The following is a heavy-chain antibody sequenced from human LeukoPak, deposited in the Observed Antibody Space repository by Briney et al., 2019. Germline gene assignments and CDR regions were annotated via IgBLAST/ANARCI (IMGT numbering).Heavy chain of an antibody. J-gene: IGHJ5*02. CDR1: GYSFTDYY. Sequence: ASVKVSCKTSGYSFTDYYMHWVRQAPGQGLEWMGWINPKSGGTSSAQKFQGRVTMARDTSITTVYMEVSWLTSDDTAIYYCARADRLDGGPYLIGPWGQGTLVTVSS. V-gene: IGHV1-2*02. D-gene: IGHD2-21*01. CDR3: ARADRLDGGPYLIGP. CDR2: INPKSGGT.